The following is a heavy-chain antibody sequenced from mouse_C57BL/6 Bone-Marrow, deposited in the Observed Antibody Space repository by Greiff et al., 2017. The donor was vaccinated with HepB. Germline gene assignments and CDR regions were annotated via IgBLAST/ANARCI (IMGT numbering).Heavy chain of an antibody. CDR1: GFPITSGYY. V-gene: IGHV12-3*01. J-gene: IGHJ2*01. D-gene: IGHD1-1*01. CDR2: ITHSGET. Sequence: QVQLQQSGPGLVKPSQSLFLTCSITGFPITSGYYWIWIRQSPGKPLEWMGYITHSGETFYNPSLQSPISITRETSKNQFFLQLNSVTTEDTAMYYCAGGNYYGTLDYWGQGTTLTVSS. CDR3: AGGNYYGTLDY.